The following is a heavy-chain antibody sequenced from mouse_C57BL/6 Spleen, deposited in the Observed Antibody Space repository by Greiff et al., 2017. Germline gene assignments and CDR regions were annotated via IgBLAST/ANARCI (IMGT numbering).Heavy chain of an antibody. V-gene: IGHV10-1*01. CDR2: IRSKSNNYAT. J-gene: IGHJ1*03. Sequence: DVHLVESGGGLVQPKGSLKLSCAASGFSFNTYAMNWVRQAPGKGLEWVARIRSKSNNYATYYADSVKDRFTISRDDSESMLYLQMNNLKTEDTAMYYCVRQGGYFDVWGTGTTVTVSS. CDR3: VRQGGYFDV. CDR1: GFSFNTYA.